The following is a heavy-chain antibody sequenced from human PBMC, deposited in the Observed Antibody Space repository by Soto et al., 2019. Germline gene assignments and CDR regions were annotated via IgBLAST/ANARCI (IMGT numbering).Heavy chain of an antibody. J-gene: IGHJ6*02. CDR1: GFTFSSYW. D-gene: IGHD3-3*01. CDR2: IKQDGSEK. Sequence: GGSLRLSCAASGFTFSSYWMSWVRQAPGKGLEWVANIKQDGSEKYYVDSVKGRFTISRDNAKNSLYLQMNSLRAEDTAVYYCARVSDYDFWRWYYGMDVWGQGTTVTVSS. CDR3: ARVSDYDFWRWYYGMDV. V-gene: IGHV3-7*03.